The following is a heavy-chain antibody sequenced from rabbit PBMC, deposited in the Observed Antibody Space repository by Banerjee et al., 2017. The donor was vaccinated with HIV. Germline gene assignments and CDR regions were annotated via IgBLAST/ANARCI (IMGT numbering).Heavy chain of an antibody. CDR1: GFSFSSGYD. V-gene: IGHV1S40*01. D-gene: IGHD1-1*01. CDR3: ARSGYGGYALDL. CDR2: IGVGSSGRT. Sequence: QQLVESGGGLVKPGASLTLTCTASGFSFSSGYDMCWVRQAPGKGLEWIGCIGVGSSGRTDYASWAKCRFTGSKTSSTTVTLQMTSLTAADTATYFCARSGYGGYALDLWGPGTLVTVS. J-gene: IGHJ4*01.